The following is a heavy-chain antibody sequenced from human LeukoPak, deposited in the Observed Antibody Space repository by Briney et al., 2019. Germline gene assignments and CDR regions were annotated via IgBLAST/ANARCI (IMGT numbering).Heavy chain of an antibody. D-gene: IGHD3-10*01. CDR2: IYHSGST. V-gene: IGHV4-38-2*01. Sequence: SETLSLTCAVSGYSISSGYYWGWIRQPPGKGLEWIGSIYHSGSTYYNPSLKSRVTISVDTSKNQFSLKLSSVTAADTAVYYCARGCYGSGSSPPLSWFDPWGQGTLVTVSS. CDR1: GYSISSGYY. J-gene: IGHJ5*02. CDR3: ARGCYGSGSSPPLSWFDP.